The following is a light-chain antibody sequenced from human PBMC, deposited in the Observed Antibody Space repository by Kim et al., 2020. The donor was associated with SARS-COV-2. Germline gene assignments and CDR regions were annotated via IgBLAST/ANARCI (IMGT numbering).Light chain of an antibody. CDR1: QDISTD. CDR2: DAS. Sequence: DIQMTQSPSSLSASVGGRVTITCQASQDISTDLNWYQQKPGKAPNLLIFDASRLETGVPSRFRGSGSGTHFSFTISSLQPEDIGTYYCQQYDNVPLTFGGGTKVEIK. J-gene: IGKJ4*01. CDR3: QQYDNVPLT. V-gene: IGKV1-33*01.